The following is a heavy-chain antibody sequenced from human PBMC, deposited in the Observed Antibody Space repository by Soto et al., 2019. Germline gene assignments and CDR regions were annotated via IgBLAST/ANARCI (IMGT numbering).Heavy chain of an antibody. J-gene: IGHJ5*02. V-gene: IGHV4-31*03. CDR3: ARFSGGSAKIPHRSFDP. CDR2: ISYSGST. D-gene: IGHD2-15*01. Sequence: QVQLQESGPGLVKPSQTLSLTCNVSGGSISSGVYYCGWIRQHPGKCLEWIGYISYSGSTYYNSSLKRRVNISEDTSKNQFVLKLRSVTASDTSVSYCARFSGGSAKIPHRSFDPWDQGTLVTVAS. CDR1: GGSISSGVYY.